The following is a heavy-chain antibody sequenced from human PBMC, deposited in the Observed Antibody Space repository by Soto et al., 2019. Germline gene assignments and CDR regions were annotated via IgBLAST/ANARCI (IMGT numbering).Heavy chain of an antibody. J-gene: IGHJ4*02. V-gene: IGHV3-23*01. Sequence: EVQLLESGGGLVQPGGSLRLSCAASGFTFSSYAMSWVRQAPGKGLEWVSAISGSGGSTYYADSVKGRFTISRDNSKNTLYLQRNSLRAEDTAVYYCAKGSSMIVVRYYFDYWGQGTLVTDSS. CDR3: AKGSSMIVVRYYFDY. D-gene: IGHD3-22*01. CDR1: GFTFSSYA. CDR2: ISGSGGST.